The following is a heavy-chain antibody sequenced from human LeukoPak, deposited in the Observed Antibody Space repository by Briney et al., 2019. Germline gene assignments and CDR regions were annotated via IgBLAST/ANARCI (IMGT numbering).Heavy chain of an antibody. Sequence: SETLSLTCTVSGGSISSYYWSWIRQPPGKGLEWIGEINHSGSTNYNPSLKSRVTISVDTSKNQFSLKLSSVTAADTAVYYCAKVVVITTTIIDLEYYFDYWGQGTLVTVSS. V-gene: IGHV4-34*01. J-gene: IGHJ4*02. CDR2: INHSGST. CDR3: AKVVVITTTIIDLEYYFDY. D-gene: IGHD2-2*01. CDR1: GGSISSYY.